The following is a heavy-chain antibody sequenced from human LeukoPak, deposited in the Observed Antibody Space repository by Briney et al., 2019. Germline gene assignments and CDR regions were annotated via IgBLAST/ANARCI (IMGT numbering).Heavy chain of an antibody. D-gene: IGHD3-9*01. CDR2: IRYDGSNK. CDR3: AKVGGAPRRTDWLLYVRMYYYYYYYMDV. Sequence: GGSLRLSCAASGFTFSSYGMHWVRQAPGKGLEWVAFIRYDGSNKYYADSVKGRFTISRDNSKNTLYLQMNSLRAEDTAVYYCAKVGGAPRRTDWLLYVRMYYYYYYYMDVWGKGTTVTISS. J-gene: IGHJ6*03. V-gene: IGHV3-30*02. CDR1: GFTFSSYG.